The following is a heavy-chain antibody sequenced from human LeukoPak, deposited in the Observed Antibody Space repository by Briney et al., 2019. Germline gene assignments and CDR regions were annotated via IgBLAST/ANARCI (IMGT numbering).Heavy chain of an antibody. CDR1: GFTFSSYA. D-gene: IGHD3-3*01. V-gene: IGHV3-23*01. CDR3: ARGPGVLRFLEWLHYWYFDL. J-gene: IGHJ2*01. Sequence: GGSLRLSCAASGFTFSSYAMSWVRQAPGKGLEWVSAISGSGGSTYYADSVKGRFTISRDNSKNTLYLQMNSLRAEDTAVYYCARGPGVLRFLEWLHYWYFDLWGRGTLVTVSS. CDR2: ISGSGGST.